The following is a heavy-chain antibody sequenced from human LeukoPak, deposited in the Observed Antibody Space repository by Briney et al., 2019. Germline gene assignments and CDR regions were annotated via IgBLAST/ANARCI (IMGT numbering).Heavy chain of an antibody. D-gene: IGHD3-10*01. CDR1: GGSFSGFY. Sequence: SETLSLTCAVSGGSFSGFYWSWIRQSPGKGLEWIGEYNHFGSTTYNPSLNNRVTILVDTSKNQFSLTMISVTAADTAVYYCARGNRQLAYYGSGSRLPYDSWGQGSLVTVSS. V-gene: IGHV4-34*01. CDR3: ARGNRQLAYYGSGSRLPYDS. J-gene: IGHJ4*02. CDR2: YNHFGST.